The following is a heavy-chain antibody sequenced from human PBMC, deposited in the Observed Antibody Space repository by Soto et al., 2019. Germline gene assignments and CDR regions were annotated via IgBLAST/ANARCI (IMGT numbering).Heavy chain of an antibody. CDR3: ARGNHRWLQLWYFDL. J-gene: IGHJ2*01. D-gene: IGHD5-12*01. CDR1: GGTFSSYT. V-gene: IGHV1-69*12. Sequence: QVQLVQSGAEVKKPGSSVTVSCKASGGTFSSYTISWVRQAPGQGLEWMGGIIPIFGTANYAQKFQGRVTITADECTSTAYMELSSLRSEATAVYYCARGNHRWLQLWYFDLWGGGTLVTVSS. CDR2: IIPIFGTA.